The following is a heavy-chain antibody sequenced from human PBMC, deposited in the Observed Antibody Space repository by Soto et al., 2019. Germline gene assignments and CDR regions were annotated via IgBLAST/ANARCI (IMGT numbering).Heavy chain of an antibody. Sequence: QVQLVQSGAEVKKPGSSVKVSCKASGGTFSNYAINWVRQAPGLGLEWMGQVTPKLATAKHAQKFQGRVTITADESARTAYMYVSSLRSEDTAVYFCASRRDGYNSAFDIWGQGTLVTVSS. CDR3: ASRRDGYNSAFDI. J-gene: IGHJ3*02. CDR1: GGTFSNYA. D-gene: IGHD5-12*01. CDR2: VTPKLATA. V-gene: IGHV1-69*01.